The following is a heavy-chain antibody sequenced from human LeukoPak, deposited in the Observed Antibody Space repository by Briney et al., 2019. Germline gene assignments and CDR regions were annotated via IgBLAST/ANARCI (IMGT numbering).Heavy chain of an antibody. D-gene: IGHD3-10*01. Sequence: GASVKVSCKASGGTFSSYAISWVRQAPGQGLEWMGGIIPIFGTANYAQKFQGRVTITADESTSTAYMELSSLRSEDTAVYYCAREIYYYGSGSYLDYWGQGTLVTVSS. CDR2: IIPIFGTA. CDR3: AREIYYYGSGSYLDY. V-gene: IGHV1-69*13. CDR1: GGTFSSYA. J-gene: IGHJ4*02.